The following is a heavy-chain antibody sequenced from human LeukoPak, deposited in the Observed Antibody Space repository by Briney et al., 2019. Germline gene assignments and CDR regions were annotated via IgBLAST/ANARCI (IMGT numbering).Heavy chain of an antibody. CDR2: IYYSGST. V-gene: IGHV4-59*12. CDR3: ARLSTVTTSFDY. D-gene: IGHD4-17*01. Sequence: SETLSLTCTVSGGSISSYYWSWIRQPPGKGLEWIGYIYYSGSTNYNPSLKSRVTMSVDTSKNQFSLKLSSVTAADTAVYYCARLSTVTTSFDYWGQGALVTVSS. J-gene: IGHJ4*02. CDR1: GGSISSYY.